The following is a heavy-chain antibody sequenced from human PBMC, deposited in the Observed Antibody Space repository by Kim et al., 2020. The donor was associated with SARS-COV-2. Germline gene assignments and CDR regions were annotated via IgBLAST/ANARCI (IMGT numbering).Heavy chain of an antibody. Sequence: DYAMSVKSRIIINPDTSKNQFSLQLNSVTPEDTAVYYCARRFGGRFALDVWGQGTTVTVSS. CDR3: ARRFGGRFALDV. J-gene: IGHJ6*02. D-gene: IGHD2-15*01. V-gene: IGHV6-1*01.